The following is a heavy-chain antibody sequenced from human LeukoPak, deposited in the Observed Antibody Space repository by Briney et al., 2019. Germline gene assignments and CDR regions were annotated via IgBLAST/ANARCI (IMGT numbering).Heavy chain of an antibody. CDR1: GYTFTDYY. D-gene: IGHD3-9*01. Sequence: ASVTVSCKASGYTFTDYYMHWFRLAPGQGREWMGEINDNSGGTKYAQKFQGRVTLTRDTSITTAYLELSSLISDDTAIYYCARDSAATGLSFDYWGQGTLVTVSS. V-gene: IGHV1-2*02. CDR3: ARDSAATGLSFDY. J-gene: IGHJ4*02. CDR2: INDNSGGT.